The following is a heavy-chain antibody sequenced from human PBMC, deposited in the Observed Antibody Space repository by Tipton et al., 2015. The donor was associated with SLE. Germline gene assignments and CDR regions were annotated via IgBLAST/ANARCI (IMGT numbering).Heavy chain of an antibody. CDR1: GGSISSSSYY. CDR2: IYYSGST. V-gene: IGHV4-39*07. CDR3: ARGREYQLLYCAFDI. Sequence: TPSLTCTVSGGSISSSSYYWGWIRQPPGKGLEWIGSIYYSGSTYYNPSLKSRVTISVDTSKNQFSLKLSSVTAADTAVYYCARGREYQLLYCAFDIWGQGTMVTVSS. J-gene: IGHJ3*02. D-gene: IGHD2-2*02.